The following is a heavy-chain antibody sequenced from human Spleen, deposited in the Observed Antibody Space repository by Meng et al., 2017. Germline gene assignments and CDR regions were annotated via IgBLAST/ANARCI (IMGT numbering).Heavy chain of an antibody. Sequence: GGSLRLSCAASGFTFDDYAMHWVRQAPGKGLEWVSGISWNSNSRVYADSVKGRFTISRDNAKNTLYLQMNSLRAEDTAVYYCARASDSSGYYPHWGQGTLVTVSS. CDR2: ISWNSNSR. CDR1: GFTFDDYA. J-gene: IGHJ4*02. V-gene: IGHV3-9*01. CDR3: ARASDSSGYYPH. D-gene: IGHD3-22*01.